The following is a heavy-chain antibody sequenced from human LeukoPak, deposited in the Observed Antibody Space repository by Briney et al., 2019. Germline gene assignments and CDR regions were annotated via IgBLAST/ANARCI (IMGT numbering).Heavy chain of an antibody. D-gene: IGHD4-17*01. CDR3: ARTKRAPTVWFDP. V-gene: IGHV1-8*01. CDR2: INPNSLIP. Sequence: GASVKVSCKASGYTLSSYDINWVRQAPGQGLEYMGWINPNSLIPGYAQKFRGRLILTMDTSISTAYMELSGLTSDDTAIYYCARTKRAPTVWFDPWGQGTLVTVSS. CDR1: GYTLSSYD. J-gene: IGHJ5*02.